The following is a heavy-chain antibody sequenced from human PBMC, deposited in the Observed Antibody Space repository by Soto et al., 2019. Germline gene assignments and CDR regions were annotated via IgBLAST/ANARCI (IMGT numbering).Heavy chain of an antibody. CDR1: GYTFTTYG. Sequence: QVHLVQSGAEVKKPGASVKVSCKASGYTFTTYGIAWVRQAPGQGLEWMGWISAYNANTDYAQRLQGRVTITTDTSTSTAHMELRSLRSDDTAVYYCARVRYLDYWGQGTLVTVSS. J-gene: IGHJ4*02. CDR3: ARVRYLDY. CDR2: ISAYNANT. V-gene: IGHV1-18*01.